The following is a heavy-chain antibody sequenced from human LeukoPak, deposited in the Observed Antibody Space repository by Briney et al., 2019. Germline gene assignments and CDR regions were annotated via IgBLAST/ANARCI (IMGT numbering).Heavy chain of an antibody. Sequence: GGSLRLSCAASGFTFSDYYMSWIRQAPGKGLEWVSYISSSGSTIYYADSVKGRFTISRDNAKNSLYLQMNSLRAEDTAVYYCASTSGSYRFAEYFQHWGQGTLVTASS. CDR1: GFTFSDYY. V-gene: IGHV3-11*04. CDR3: ASTSGSYRFAEYFQH. CDR2: ISSSGSTI. D-gene: IGHD1-26*01. J-gene: IGHJ1*01.